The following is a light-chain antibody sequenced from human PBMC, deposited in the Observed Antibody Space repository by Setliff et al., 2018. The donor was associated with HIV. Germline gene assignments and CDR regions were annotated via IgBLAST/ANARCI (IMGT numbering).Light chain of an antibody. Sequence: QSALTQPASVSGSPGQSITIFCTGASSDVGAHNYVSWYQQHPGKAPKLMIYEVTHRPSGVSNRLSGSKSGNTASLTISGLQAEDEADYYCSSDRNSNSLLFGGGTKVTVL. J-gene: IGLJ2*01. CDR3: SSDRNSNSLL. CDR2: EVT. V-gene: IGLV2-14*01. CDR1: SSDVGAHNY.